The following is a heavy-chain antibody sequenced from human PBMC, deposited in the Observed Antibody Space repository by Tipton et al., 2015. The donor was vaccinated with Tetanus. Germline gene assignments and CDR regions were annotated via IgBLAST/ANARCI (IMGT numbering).Heavy chain of an antibody. CDR3: ARRCNGGYGFRPGGDTFDI. CDR2: IYFSGTT. CDR1: GDSINSTNYY. V-gene: IGHV4-31*01. J-gene: IGHJ3*02. Sequence: TLSLTCIVSGDSINSTNYYWAWVRQHPGKGLEWIGSIYFSGTTYYNPSLKSLVIISVDTSKIQFSLRLNSVTAADTAVYYCARRCNGGYGFRPGGDTFDIWGQGTMVSVSS. D-gene: IGHD2-15*01.